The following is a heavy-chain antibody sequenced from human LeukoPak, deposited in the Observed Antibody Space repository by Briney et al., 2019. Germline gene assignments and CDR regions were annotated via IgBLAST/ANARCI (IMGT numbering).Heavy chain of an antibody. CDR2: INYSGST. Sequence: PSETLSLTCTVSGGSITNSYWNWLRQSPGKGLEWIGYINYSGSTNYNPSLKSRVTISVDTSKNQFSLKLSSVTAADTAVYFCARDPLSTNDFDIWGQGTMVTVSS. J-gene: IGHJ3*02. D-gene: IGHD1-1*01. CDR3: ARDPLSTNDFDI. CDR1: GGSITNSY. V-gene: IGHV4-59*01.